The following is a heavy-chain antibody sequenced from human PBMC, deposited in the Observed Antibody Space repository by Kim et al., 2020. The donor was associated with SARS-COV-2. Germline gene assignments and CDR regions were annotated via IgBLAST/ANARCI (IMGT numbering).Heavy chain of an antibody. CDR2: IKEDGSEK. Sequence: GGSLRLSCAASGFTFRTYWMTWVRQAPGKGLEWVASIKEDGSEKNYVDAVKGRFTISRDNAKNSLSLQMNSLRVEDTAVYYCARRRGLDSWGQGTLVTVSS. CDR1: GFTFRTYW. V-gene: IGHV3-7*01. J-gene: IGHJ5*01. CDR3: ARRRGLDS. D-gene: IGHD3-10*01.